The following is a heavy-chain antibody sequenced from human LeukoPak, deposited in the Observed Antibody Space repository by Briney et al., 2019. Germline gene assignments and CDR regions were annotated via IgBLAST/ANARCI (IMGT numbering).Heavy chain of an antibody. J-gene: IGHJ6*03. CDR1: GFTFSDYW. CDR3: AKEYYYGSYYYYYMDV. Sequence: GGSLRLSCAASGFTFSDYWMHWVRQAPGKGLVWVSRIKSDGGLTNYADSVKGRFTISRDNSKNTLYLQMNSLRAEDTAVYYCAKEYYYGSYYYYYMDVWGKGTTVTVSS. V-gene: IGHV3-74*01. D-gene: IGHD3-10*01. CDR2: IKSDGGLT.